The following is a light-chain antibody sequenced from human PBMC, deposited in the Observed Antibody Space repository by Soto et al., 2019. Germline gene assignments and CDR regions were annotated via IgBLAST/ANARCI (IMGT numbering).Light chain of an antibody. CDR1: SSNIGAGYD. Sequence: QSVLTQPPSVSGAPGQRVTISCTGSSSNIGAGYDVHWYQQLPGTAPKLLIYGNSNRPSGVPDRFSGSKSGTSASLAITGLQAEDEAEYYCQSYDSSLSGSWVFGTGTKVTVL. CDR3: QSYDSSLSGSWV. J-gene: IGLJ1*01. V-gene: IGLV1-40*01. CDR2: GNS.